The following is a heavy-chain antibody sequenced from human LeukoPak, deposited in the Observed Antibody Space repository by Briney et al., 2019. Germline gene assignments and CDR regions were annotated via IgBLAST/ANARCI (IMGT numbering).Heavy chain of an antibody. V-gene: IGHV3-7*01. J-gene: IGHJ6*02. CDR3: ATYTHWVAGDV. D-gene: IGHD3-16*01. Sequence: GGSLRLSCAASGFTFSESWMSWVRQAPGKGLEWVANMNQDGSEKDYVDSVEGRFTISRDNARESLYLQMSSLRAEDTAVYYCATYTHWVAGDVWGHGTTVTVSS. CDR2: MNQDGSEK. CDR1: GFTFSESW.